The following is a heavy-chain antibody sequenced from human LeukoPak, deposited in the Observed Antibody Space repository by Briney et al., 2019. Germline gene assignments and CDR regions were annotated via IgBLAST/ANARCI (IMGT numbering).Heavy chain of an antibody. Sequence: ASVKVSCKASGYTFTGCYMHWVRQAPGQGLEWMGRINPNSGGTNYAQKFQGRVTMTRDTSISTAYMELSRLRSDDTAVYYCARDDQRWRFDSWGQGTLVTVSS. CDR3: ARDDQRWRFDS. J-gene: IGHJ4*02. CDR2: INPNSGGT. CDR1: GYTFTGCY. D-gene: IGHD4-23*01. V-gene: IGHV1-2*06.